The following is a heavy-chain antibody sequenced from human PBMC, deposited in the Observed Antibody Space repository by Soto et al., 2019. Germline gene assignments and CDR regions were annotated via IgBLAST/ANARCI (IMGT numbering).Heavy chain of an antibody. V-gene: IGHV3-30-3*01. D-gene: IGHD4-17*01. CDR2: ISYDGSNK. Sequence: QVQLVESGGGVVQPGRSLRLSCAASGFTFSSYAMDWVRQAPGKGLEWGAVISYDGSNKYYADSVKGRVTISRDNSQNKLYLQMNSLRAEYTAVYYCARAVGGYSDYVWAFDLWCRGTRVTVSS. CDR3: ARAVGGYSDYVWAFDL. CDR1: GFTFSSYA. J-gene: IGHJ2*01.